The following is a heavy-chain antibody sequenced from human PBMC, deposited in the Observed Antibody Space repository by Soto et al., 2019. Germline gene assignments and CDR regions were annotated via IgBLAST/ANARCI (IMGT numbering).Heavy chain of an antibody. Sequence: QITLTESGPTLVKPTQTLTLTCTFSGFSFSTSAVGVGWIRQPPGKALEFLALIYWDDDNRYRPSLKSKISITKDTSRHQVVLTMTDLDPEDTATYYCAHVYWAASGTRYYFDHWGQGTLVTVSS. CDR2: IYWDDDN. V-gene: IGHV2-5*02. D-gene: IGHD6-13*01. J-gene: IGHJ4*02. CDR3: AHVYWAASGTRYYFDH. CDR1: GFSFSTSAVG.